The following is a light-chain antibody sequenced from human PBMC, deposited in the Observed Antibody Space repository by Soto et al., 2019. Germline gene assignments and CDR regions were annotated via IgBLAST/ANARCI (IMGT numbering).Light chain of an antibody. V-gene: IGKV3-11*01. J-gene: IGKJ4*01. CDR1: QSVGIS. CDR3: QQRCSCPPFT. Sequence: DILLTQSPATLSLSPGERATLSCRASQSVGISLAWFQQKPGQAPRLLIYDASNRATGIPARFSGSGSGTDFTLTISSLEPEDFLVFHCQQRCSCPPFTFGGRTQVDI. CDR2: DAS.